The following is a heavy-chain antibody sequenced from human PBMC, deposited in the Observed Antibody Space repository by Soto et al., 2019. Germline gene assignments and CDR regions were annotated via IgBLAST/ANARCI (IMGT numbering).Heavy chain of an antibody. Sequence: GGSLRLSCAASGFTFSSYGMHWVRQAPGKGLEWVAVISYDGSNKYYADSVKGRFTISRDNSKNTLYLQMNSLRAEDTAVYYCAKDLLWFGELSDYYYGMDVWGQGTTVTVSS. D-gene: IGHD3-10*01. V-gene: IGHV3-30*18. CDR1: GFTFSSYG. J-gene: IGHJ6*02. CDR3: AKDLLWFGELSDYYYGMDV. CDR2: ISYDGSNK.